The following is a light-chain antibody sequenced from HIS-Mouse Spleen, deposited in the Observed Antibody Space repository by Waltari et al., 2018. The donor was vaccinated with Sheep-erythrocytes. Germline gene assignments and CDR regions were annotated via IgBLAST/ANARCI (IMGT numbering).Light chain of an antibody. J-gene: IGKJ3*01. CDR2: GAS. Sequence: EIVLTQSPGTLSLSPGERATLSCRASQSVSSSYLAWYQQKPGQAPRLLISGASSRATGLPDRFSGSGSGTDFTLTISRLEPEDFAVYYCQQYGSSPFTFGPGTKVDIK. CDR3: QQYGSSPFT. CDR1: QSVSSSY. V-gene: IGKV3-20*01.